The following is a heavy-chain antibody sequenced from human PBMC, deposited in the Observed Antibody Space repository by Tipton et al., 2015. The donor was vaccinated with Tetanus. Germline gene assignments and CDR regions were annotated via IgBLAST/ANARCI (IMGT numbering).Heavy chain of an antibody. CDR1: GGSITSSSYY. CDR2: IFYSGST. J-gene: IGHJ4*02. D-gene: IGHD7-27*01. Sequence: TLSLTCTVSGGSITSSSYYWGWVRQPPGKELEWIASIFYSGSTYYNPSFKSRVSISVDTSKNQFSLTLSSVTAADTALYYCARNSTRAEKLPGDFFDNWGQGTLVSVSS. V-gene: IGHV4-39*01. CDR3: ARNSTRAEKLPGDFFDN.